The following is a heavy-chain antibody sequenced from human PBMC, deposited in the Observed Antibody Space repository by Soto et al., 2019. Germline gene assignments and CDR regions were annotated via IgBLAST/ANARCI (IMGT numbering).Heavy chain of an antibody. D-gene: IGHD5-12*01. CDR3: AREGRGYEDY. V-gene: IGHV1-18*01. Sequence: QVQLVQSGAEVKKPGASVKVSCKTSGYTFTTYGISWVRQAPGQGFEWMGWISANNGNTNHAQKFRGRISMTTDTSTSTAYMEVRSLRSDDPAVYYCAREGRGYEDYWGQGTLVIVSS. J-gene: IGHJ4*02. CDR2: ISANNGNT. CDR1: GYTFTTYG.